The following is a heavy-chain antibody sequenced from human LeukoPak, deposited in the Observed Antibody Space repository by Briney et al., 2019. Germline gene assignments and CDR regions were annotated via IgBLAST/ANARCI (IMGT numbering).Heavy chain of an antibody. D-gene: IGHD1-26*01. V-gene: IGHV4-39*02. J-gene: IGHJ3*02. Sequence: SETLSLTCTVSGGSIRSSYYYWGWIRQPPGKGLEWIGSIYDSGSTYYNPSLKSRVTISVDTSKNQFSLKLNSVTAADTAVYYCAREMYSGMYNDAFDIWGQGTKVTVSS. CDR2: IYDSGST. CDR1: GGSIRSSYYY. CDR3: AREMYSGMYNDAFDI.